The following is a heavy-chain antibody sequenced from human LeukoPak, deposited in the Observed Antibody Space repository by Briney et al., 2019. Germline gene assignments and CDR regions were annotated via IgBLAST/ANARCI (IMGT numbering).Heavy chain of an antibody. V-gene: IGHV3-30*18. CDR2: IGFDGTNK. D-gene: IGHD2-21*02. Sequence: PGRSLRLSCAASGFTFNTYGMHWVRQAPGKGLEWVAVIGFDGTNKFYAESMEGRFTISRDNSRNTLYLQLNSLRPEDTAVYYGAKDQGDDGDYFDYWGQGTLVTVSS. J-gene: IGHJ4*02. CDR1: GFTFNTYG. CDR3: AKDQGDDGDYFDY.